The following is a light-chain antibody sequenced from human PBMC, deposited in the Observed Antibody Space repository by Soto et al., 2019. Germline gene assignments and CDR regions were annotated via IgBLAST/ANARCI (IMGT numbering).Light chain of an antibody. CDR2: AAS. CDR1: QSVTRN. V-gene: IGKV3-15*01. Sequence: IVMTQSPATLSVSPGERAPPSCRPSQSVTRNLAWYQQKPGQAPRLLIYAASTRATGFPARFSGSGSGTEFTLTISSLQSEDFAFYYCQQYNNWKFTFGPGAKVDIK. J-gene: IGKJ3*01. CDR3: QQYNNWKFT.